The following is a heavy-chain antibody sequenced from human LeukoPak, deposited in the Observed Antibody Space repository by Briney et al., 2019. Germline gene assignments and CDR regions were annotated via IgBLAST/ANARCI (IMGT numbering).Heavy chain of an antibody. Sequence: GASVKVSCKASGGTFSSYAISWVRQAPGQGLEWMGGIIPIFGTANYAQKFQGRVTITADKSTSTAYMELSRLRSEDTAVYYCAREGVHDYGDYGGIFDYWGQGTLVTVSS. V-gene: IGHV1-69*06. CDR1: GGTFSSYA. D-gene: IGHD4-17*01. CDR2: IIPIFGTA. J-gene: IGHJ4*02. CDR3: AREGVHDYGDYGGIFDY.